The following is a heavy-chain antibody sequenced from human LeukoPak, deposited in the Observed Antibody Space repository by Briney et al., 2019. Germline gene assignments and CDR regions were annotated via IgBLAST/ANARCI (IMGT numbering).Heavy chain of an antibody. J-gene: IGHJ5*02. V-gene: IGHV5-51*01. CDR1: GPRFASYW. CDR3: ARLAGNNWLDP. Sequence: GESLQISCQSSGPRFASYWIGGVRQLPGQGLEWMGIIYPGDSDTKYSPSFEGQVTLSVDKSITTAYLQWTSLKASDTAMYYCARLAGNNWLDPWGQGTLVTVSS. CDR2: IYPGDSDT.